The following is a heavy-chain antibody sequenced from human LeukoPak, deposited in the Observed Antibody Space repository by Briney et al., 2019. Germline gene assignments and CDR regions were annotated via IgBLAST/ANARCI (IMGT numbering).Heavy chain of an antibody. J-gene: IGHJ5*02. CDR1: GGSISSGSYY. Sequence: PSETLSLTCTVSGGSISSGSYYWSWIRQPAGKGLEWIGRIYTSGSTNYNPSLKSRVTISVDTSKNQFSLKLSSVTAADTAVYYCARVPTVLLWFGAPLGGLWFDPWGQGTLVTVSS. V-gene: IGHV4-61*02. CDR2: IYTSGST. D-gene: IGHD3-10*01. CDR3: ARVPTVLLWFGAPLGGLWFDP.